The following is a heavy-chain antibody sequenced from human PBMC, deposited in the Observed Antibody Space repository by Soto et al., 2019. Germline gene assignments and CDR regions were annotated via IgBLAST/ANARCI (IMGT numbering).Heavy chain of an antibody. Sequence: SETLSLTCTVSGGSISSGDYYWSWIRQPPGKGLEWIGYIYYSGSTYYNPSLKSRVTISVDTSKNQFSLKLSSVTAADTAVYYCAKQSRPLCILPRYYLCIDCRGQGTMVTGFS. V-gene: IGHV4-30-4*01. CDR3: AKQSRPLCILPRYYLCIDC. J-gene: IGHJ4*03. CDR2: IYYSGST. CDR1: GGSISSGDYY. D-gene: IGHD3-9*01.